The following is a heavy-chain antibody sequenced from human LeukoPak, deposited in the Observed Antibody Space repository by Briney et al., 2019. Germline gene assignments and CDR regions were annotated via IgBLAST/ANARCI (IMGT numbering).Heavy chain of an antibody. CDR2: IYTSGST. CDR1: GGSISSYY. CDR3: ARDACGGDCYLNWFDP. V-gene: IGHV4-4*07. J-gene: IGHJ5*02. Sequence: SETLSLTCTVSGGSISSYYWSWLRQPAGKGLEWVGRIYTSGSTNYNPSLKSRVTMSVDTSKNQFSLKLSSVTAADTAVYYCARDACGGDCYLNWFDPWGQGTLVTVSS. D-gene: IGHD2-21*01.